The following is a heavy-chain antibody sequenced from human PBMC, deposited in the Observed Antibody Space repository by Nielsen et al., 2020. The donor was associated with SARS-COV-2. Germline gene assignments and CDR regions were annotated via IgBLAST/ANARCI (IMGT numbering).Heavy chain of an antibody. CDR2: ISGSGGST. D-gene: IGHD3-16*01. CDR1: GFTFSSYA. Sequence: GESLKISCAASGFTFSSYAMSWVRQAPGKGLEWVSAISGSGGSTYYADSVKGRFTISRDNSKNTLYLQMNSLRAEDTAVYYCAKVLRYAHQYDIWGQGTRVTVSS. J-gene: IGHJ3*02. V-gene: IGHV3-23*01. CDR3: AKVLRYAHQYDI.